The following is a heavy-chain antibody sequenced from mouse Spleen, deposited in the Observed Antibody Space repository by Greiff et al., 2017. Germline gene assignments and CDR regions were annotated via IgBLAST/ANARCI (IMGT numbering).Heavy chain of an antibody. J-gene: IGHJ3*01. CDR2: INPNNGGT. D-gene: IGHD2-2*01. CDR1: GYTFTDYY. Sequence: EVQLQQSGPELVKPGASVKISCKASGYTFTDYYMNWVKQSHGKSLEWIGDINPNNGGTSYNQKFKGKATLTVDKSSSTAYMELRSLTSEDSAVYYCARGGYDGGAWFAYWGQGTLVTVSA. CDR3: ARGGYDGGAWFAY. V-gene: IGHV1-26*01.